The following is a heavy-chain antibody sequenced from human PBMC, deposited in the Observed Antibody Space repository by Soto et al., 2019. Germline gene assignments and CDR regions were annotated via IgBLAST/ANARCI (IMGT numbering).Heavy chain of an antibody. CDR3: ARRVLDTAMVPGAFDI. Sequence: SVKVSCKASGGTFSSYAISWVRQAPGQGLEWMGGIIPIFGTANYAQKFQGRVTITADKSTSTTYMELSSLRSEDTAVYYCARRVLDTAMVPGAFDIWGQGTMVTVSS. D-gene: IGHD5-18*01. CDR2: IIPIFGTA. V-gene: IGHV1-69*06. CDR1: GGTFSSYA. J-gene: IGHJ3*02.